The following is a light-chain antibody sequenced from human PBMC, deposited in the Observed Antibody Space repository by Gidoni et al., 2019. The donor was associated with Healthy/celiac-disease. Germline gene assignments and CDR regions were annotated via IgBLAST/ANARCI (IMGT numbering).Light chain of an antibody. Sequence: QSALTQSASATGPPGQSLTISCTGTSSDVGGYNYVSWYQQHPGKAPKLMLYEVSNRPSGVSNRFSSSKSGNTASLTISGLQAEDEADYYCSSYTSSSTPYIFGTGTNVTVL. V-gene: IGLV2-14*01. CDR2: EVS. J-gene: IGLJ1*01. CDR3: SSYTSSSTPYI. CDR1: SSDVGGYNY.